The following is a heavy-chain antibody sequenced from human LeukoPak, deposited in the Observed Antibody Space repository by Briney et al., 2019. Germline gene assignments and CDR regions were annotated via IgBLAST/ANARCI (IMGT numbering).Heavy chain of an antibody. CDR2: VSDSGTSA. CDR3: AKGYDFWSGYWVVDY. Sequence: GGSLRLSCAASGFTFRNYGMSWVRQAPGKGLEWVSVVSDSGTSAYYADSVKGRFTISRDNSKNTLYLQMNSLRAEDTAVYYCAKGYDFWSGYWVVDYWGQGTLVTVSS. J-gene: IGHJ4*02. D-gene: IGHD3-3*01. V-gene: IGHV3-23*01. CDR1: GFTFRNYG.